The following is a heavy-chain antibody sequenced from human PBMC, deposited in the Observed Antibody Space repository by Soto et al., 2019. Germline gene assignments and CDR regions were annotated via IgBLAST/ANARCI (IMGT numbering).Heavy chain of an antibody. CDR1: GFTFISYS. D-gene: IGHD3-3*01. J-gene: IGHJ4*02. Sequence: GGSLRLSCAASGFTFISYSMNWVRQAPGKGLEWVSSISSSSSYIYYADSVKGRFTISRDNAKNSLYLQMNSLRAEDTAVYYCSVFGVVIGFDYWGQGTLVTVSS. V-gene: IGHV3-21*01. CDR2: ISSSSSYI. CDR3: SVFGVVIGFDY.